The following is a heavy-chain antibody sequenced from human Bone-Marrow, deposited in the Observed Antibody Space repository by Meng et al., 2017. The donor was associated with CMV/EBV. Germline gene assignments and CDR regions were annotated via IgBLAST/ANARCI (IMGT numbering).Heavy chain of an antibody. CDR2: INPSGGST. V-gene: IGHV1-46*01. CDR1: GYTFTSYY. J-gene: IGHJ5*02. CDR3: ARGLGLEPARNWFDP. D-gene: IGHD1-1*01. Sequence: ASVKVSCKASGYTFTSYYMHWVRQAPGQGLEWMGIINPSGGSTSYAQKFQGRVTMTRDTSTSTVYMELSSLRSEDTAVYYCARGLGLEPARNWFDPWGQGTLVTVSS.